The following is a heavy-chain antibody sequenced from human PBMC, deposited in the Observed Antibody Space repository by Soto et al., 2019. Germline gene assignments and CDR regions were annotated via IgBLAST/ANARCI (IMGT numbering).Heavy chain of an antibody. CDR3: ASTHFDFWSGPSARIDY. Sequence: SETLSLTCAACSGAVSGGGYSWRWIRQPPGKGLERIGYIYHSGSTYYNPSLKSRVTISVDRSKNQCSLKLSSVTAADTAVYYCASTHFDFWSGPSARIDYWGQRTLVTVSS. D-gene: IGHD3-3*01. J-gene: IGHJ4*02. V-gene: IGHV4-30-2*01. CDR2: IYHSGST. CDR1: SGAVSGGGYS.